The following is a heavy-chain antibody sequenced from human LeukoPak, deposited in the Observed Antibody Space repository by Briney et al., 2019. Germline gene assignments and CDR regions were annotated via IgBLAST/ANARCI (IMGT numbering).Heavy chain of an antibody. CDR2: IYHSGST. V-gene: IGHV4-38-2*02. J-gene: IGHJ4*02. CDR1: GYSISSGYY. CDR3: ARCDVGYAVDY. D-gene: IGHD5-12*01. Sequence: PSETLSLTCTVSGYSISSGYYWGWIRQPPGKGLEWIGSIYHSGSTYYNLSLKSRVTISVDTSKNQFSLKLSSVTAADTAVYYCARCDVGYAVDYWGQGTLVTVSS.